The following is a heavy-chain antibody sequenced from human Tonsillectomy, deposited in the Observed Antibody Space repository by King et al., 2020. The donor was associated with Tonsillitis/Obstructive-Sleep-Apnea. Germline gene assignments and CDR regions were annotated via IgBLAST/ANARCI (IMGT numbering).Heavy chain of an antibody. CDR3: ARSAPGTGNTPFEY. D-gene: IGHD1-7*01. CDR2: IYPSDSDT. Sequence: VQLVESGAEVKKPGESLKISCKGSGYRFTSHWIGWVRQMPGKGLEWMGIIYPSDSDTRYSPSFQGQVTISADKSISTAYLPWSSLKASDTAIYYCARSAPGTGNTPFEYWGQGTLVTVSS. J-gene: IGHJ4*02. V-gene: IGHV5-51*01. CDR1: GYRFTSHW.